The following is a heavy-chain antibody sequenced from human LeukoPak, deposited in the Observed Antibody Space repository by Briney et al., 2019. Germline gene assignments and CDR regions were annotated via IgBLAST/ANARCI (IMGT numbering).Heavy chain of an antibody. D-gene: IGHD3-9*01. J-gene: IGHJ5*02. CDR1: GGSIRSYY. CDR2: IYYSGST. Sequence: SETLSLTCTVSGGSIRSYYWSWIRQPPGKGLEWIGYIYYSGSTNYNPSLKSRVTISVDTSKNQFSLKLSSVTAADTAVYYCARLTGYSSESWFDPWGQGTLVTVSS. CDR3: ARLTGYSSESWFDP. V-gene: IGHV4-59*01.